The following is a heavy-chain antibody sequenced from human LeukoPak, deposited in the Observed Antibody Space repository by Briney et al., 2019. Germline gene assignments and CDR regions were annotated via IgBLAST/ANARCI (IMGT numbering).Heavy chain of an antibody. CDR1: GFTFDEYA. Sequence: GGSLRLSCAASGFTFDEYAMHCVRQGPGKGLEWVSLISGDVGSTYYADSVKGRFTISRDNSKNSLYLQMNSLRTEDTAFYYCAKDNVQYSYGYQDYWGQGTLVTVSS. J-gene: IGHJ4*02. CDR2: ISGDVGST. V-gene: IGHV3-43*02. D-gene: IGHD5-18*01. CDR3: AKDNVQYSYGYQDY.